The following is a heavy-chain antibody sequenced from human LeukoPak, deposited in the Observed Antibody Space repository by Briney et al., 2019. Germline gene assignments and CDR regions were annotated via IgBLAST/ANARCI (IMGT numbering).Heavy chain of an antibody. D-gene: IGHD4-17*01. J-gene: IGHJ4*02. CDR2: INHSGST. CDR1: GGSFSGYY. CDR3: ARFAHPGAYESYYGDYSYYFDY. Sequence: SETLSLTCAVYGGSFSGYYWSWIRQPPGKGLEWIGEINHSGSTNYNPSLKSRVTISVDTSKNQFSLKLSSVTAADTAVYYCARFAHPGAYESYYGDYSYYFDYWGQGTLVTVSS. V-gene: IGHV4-34*01.